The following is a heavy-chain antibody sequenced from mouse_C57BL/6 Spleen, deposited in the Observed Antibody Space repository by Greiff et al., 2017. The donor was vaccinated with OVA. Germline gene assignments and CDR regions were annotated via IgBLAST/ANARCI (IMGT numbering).Heavy chain of an antibody. Sequence: QVQLQQPGAELVKPGASVKLSCKASGYTFTSYWMHWVKQRPGQGLEWIGMIHPNSGSTNYNEKFKGKATLTVDKSSSTAYMQLSSLTSEDSAVYYCARCRQPNYAMDYWGQGTSVTVSS. CDR1: GYTFTSYW. V-gene: IGHV1-64*01. J-gene: IGHJ4*01. CDR2: IHPNSGST. CDR3: ARCRQPNYAMDY. D-gene: IGHD3-2*01.